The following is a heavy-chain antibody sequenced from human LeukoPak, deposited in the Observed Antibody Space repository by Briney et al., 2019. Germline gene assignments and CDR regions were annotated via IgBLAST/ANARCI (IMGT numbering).Heavy chain of an antibody. Sequence: GGSLRLSCAASGFTFNNYAMHWVRQAPGKGLEWVAVISYDGSKKYYTDSVKGRFAISRDNSKNTLYLQMNSLRTEDMAVYYCASQQRFDYVWGSRGPFEYWGQGTLVTVSS. CDR2: ISYDGSKK. J-gene: IGHJ4*02. V-gene: IGHV3-30*09. D-gene: IGHD3-16*01. CDR1: GFTFNNYA. CDR3: ASQQRFDYVWGSRGPFEY.